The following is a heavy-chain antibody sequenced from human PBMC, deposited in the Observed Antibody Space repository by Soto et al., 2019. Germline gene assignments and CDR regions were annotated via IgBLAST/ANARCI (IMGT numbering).Heavy chain of an antibody. CDR1: GFTWTDYY. D-gene: IGHD4-17*01. J-gene: IGHJ4*02. CDR2: ISYDGSNK. CDR3: AKDGDLSAHYGYFDY. Sequence: GGSLRLSCAASGFTWTDYYMHWVRQAPGKRLEWVAVISYDGSNKYYADSVKGRFTISRDNSKTTLYLQMNSLSAEDTAVYYCAKDGDLSAHYGYFDYWGQGTLVTVSS. V-gene: IGHV3-30*18.